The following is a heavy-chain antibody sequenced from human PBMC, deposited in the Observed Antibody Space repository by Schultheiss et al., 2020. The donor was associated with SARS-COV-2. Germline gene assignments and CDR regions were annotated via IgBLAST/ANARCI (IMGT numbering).Heavy chain of an antibody. CDR2: INHSGST. J-gene: IGHJ5*02. CDR1: GGSFSGYY. D-gene: IGHD3-22*01. Sequence: SETLSLTCAVYGGSFSGYYWSWIRQPPGKGLEWIGEINHSGSTNYNPSLKSRVTISVDTSKNQFSLKLSSVTAADTAVYYCARANYYDSSGYDNWSDPWGQGTLVTVSS. CDR3: ARANYYDSSGYDNWSDP. V-gene: IGHV4-34*01.